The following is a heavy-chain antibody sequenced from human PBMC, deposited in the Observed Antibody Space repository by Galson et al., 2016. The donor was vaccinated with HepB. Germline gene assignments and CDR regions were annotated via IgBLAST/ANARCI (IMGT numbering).Heavy chain of an antibody. V-gene: IGHV3-23*01. D-gene: IGHD2-8*01. CDR3: AKSPALMVYAMPARRKPSLYYFDY. CDR2: ISGSGGST. Sequence: SLRLSCAASGFTFSAYWMYWVRQAPGKGLEWVSAISGSGGSTYYADSVKGRFTISRDNSKNTLYLQMNSLRAEDTAVYYCAKSPALMVYAMPARRKPSLYYFDYWGQGTLVTVSS. J-gene: IGHJ4*02. CDR1: GFTFSAYW.